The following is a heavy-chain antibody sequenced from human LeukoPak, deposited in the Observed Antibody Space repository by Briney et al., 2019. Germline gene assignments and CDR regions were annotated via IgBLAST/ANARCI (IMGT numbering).Heavy chain of an antibody. CDR3: AKGPLLWFGELLNLYFDY. J-gene: IGHJ4*02. Sequence: QAGGSLRLSCAASGFPFSDYGMYWVRQAPGKGLEWVAFIRNDGRNKYYTDSVKGRFTISRDNSKNTLYLQMNSLRAEDTAVYYCAKGPLLWFGELLNLYFDYWGQGTLVTVSS. V-gene: IGHV3-30*02. D-gene: IGHD3-10*01. CDR1: GFPFSDYG. CDR2: IRNDGRNK.